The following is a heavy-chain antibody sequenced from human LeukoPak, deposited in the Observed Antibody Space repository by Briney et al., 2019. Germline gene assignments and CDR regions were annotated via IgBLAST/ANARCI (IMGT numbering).Heavy chain of an antibody. Sequence: GASVKVSCKASGYTFTGYYMHWVRQAPGQGLECMGWINPNSGGTNYAQKFQGRVTMTRDTSISTAYMELSRLRSDDTAVYYCAREGLPHVRDFDLWGRGTLVTVSS. CDR3: AREGLPHVRDFDL. V-gene: IGHV1-2*02. CDR2: INPNSGGT. J-gene: IGHJ2*01. CDR1: GYTFTGYY. D-gene: IGHD3-16*01.